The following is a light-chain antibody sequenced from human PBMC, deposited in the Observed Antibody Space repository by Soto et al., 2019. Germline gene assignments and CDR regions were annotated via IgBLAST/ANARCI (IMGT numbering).Light chain of an antibody. CDR1: QSINDN. Sequence: VPVSVSTRGGATLSCRASQSINDNLAWYQQKPGQPPRLLIYDASTTATGFPARFSGGGFGTEFTLTINSLQAEDFAGYYCQQSTIWPLTFGGGTKVDI. CDR2: DAS. J-gene: IGKJ4*01. CDR3: QQSTIWPLT. V-gene: IGKV3D-15*01.